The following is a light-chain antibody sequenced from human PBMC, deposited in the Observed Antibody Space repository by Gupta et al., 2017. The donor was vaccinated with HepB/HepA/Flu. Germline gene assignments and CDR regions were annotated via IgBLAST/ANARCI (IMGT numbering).Light chain of an antibody. CDR3: QHYNNWPLLT. V-gene: IGKV3-15*01. CDR1: QCVSSN. CDR2: DAS. J-gene: IGKJ4*01. Sequence: EIVMTQSPATLSVSPGERATLSCRASQCVSSNLAWYQHKPGQAPRLLIYDASTRATGVPARFSGSGSGTEFSLPISSLQSEDFAVYYCQHYNNWPLLTFGGGTKVEIK.